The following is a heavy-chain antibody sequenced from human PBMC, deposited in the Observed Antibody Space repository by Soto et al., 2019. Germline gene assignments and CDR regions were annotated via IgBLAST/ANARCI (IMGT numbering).Heavy chain of an antibody. J-gene: IGHJ6*02. CDR3: AKEGGSYYSYYYYGMDV. Sequence: GGSLRLSCAASGFIFSSYAMSWVRQAPGKGLEWVSIISGGGDDTYYADSVKGRFTLSRDNSKKTLYLQMNSLRAEDTAIYYCAKEGGSYYSYYYYGMDVWGQGTTVTVSS. D-gene: IGHD1-26*01. V-gene: IGHV3-23*01. CDR1: GFIFSSYA. CDR2: ISGGGDDT.